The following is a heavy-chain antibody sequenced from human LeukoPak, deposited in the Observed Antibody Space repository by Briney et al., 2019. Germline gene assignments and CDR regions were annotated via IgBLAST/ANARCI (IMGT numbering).Heavy chain of an antibody. J-gene: IGHJ3*02. CDR3: AKDYYGSGILLGAFDI. CDR2: IRSKANSYAT. CDR1: GFTFSGSA. Sequence: GGSLRLSCAASGFTFSGSAMHWVRQASGKGLEWVGRIRSKANSYATAYAASVKGRFTISRDDSKNTAYLQMNSLRAEDTALYYCAKDYYGSGILLGAFDIWGQGTMVTVSS. D-gene: IGHD3-10*01. V-gene: IGHV3-73*01.